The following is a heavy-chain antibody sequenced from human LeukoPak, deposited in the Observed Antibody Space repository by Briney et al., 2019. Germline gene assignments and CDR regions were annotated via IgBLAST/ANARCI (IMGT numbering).Heavy chain of an antibody. CDR3: ARELGTDGGS. V-gene: IGHV3-7*01. CDR2: INQDGSEK. D-gene: IGHD3-16*01. CDR1: QLTFSRYW. J-gene: IGHJ4*02. Sequence: PGGSPRLSCSASQLTFSRYWMSWVRQAPGKGLEWVANINQDGSEKHYVDSVKGRFTISRDNAKNSLYLQMNSLRAEDTAVYFCARELGTDGGSWGQGTLVTVSS.